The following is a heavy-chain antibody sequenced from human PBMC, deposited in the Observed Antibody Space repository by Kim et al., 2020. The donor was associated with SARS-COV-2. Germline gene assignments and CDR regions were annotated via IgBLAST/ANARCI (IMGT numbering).Heavy chain of an antibody. CDR3: ARVKGASFYGPFDY. Sequence: GGSLRLSCAASGFSFSDSYMTWIRQAPGKGLEWVSYITSSASTIYYADSVKGRFTLTRDNAKSSLYLQMNSLRAEDTAVYYCARVKGASFYGPFDYWGQGTQVTVSP. V-gene: IGHV3-11*01. D-gene: IGHD2-2*01. J-gene: IGHJ4*02. CDR2: ITSSASTI. CDR1: GFSFSDSY.